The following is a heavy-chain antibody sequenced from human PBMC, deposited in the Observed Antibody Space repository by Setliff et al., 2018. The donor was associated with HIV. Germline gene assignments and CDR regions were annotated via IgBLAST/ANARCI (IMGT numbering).Heavy chain of an antibody. CDR2: IYYSGST. CDR1: GGSISSGGYY. D-gene: IGHD1-7*01. V-gene: IGHV4-31*03. J-gene: IGHJ6*02. Sequence: PSETLSLTCTVSGGSISSGGYYWSWIRQHPGKGLEWIGYIYYSGSTYYNPSLKSRVTISGDTSKNQFSLKLSSVTAADTAVYYCARNKYNWNYYYYYGMDVWGQGTTVTVSS. CDR3: ARNKYNWNYYYYYGMDV.